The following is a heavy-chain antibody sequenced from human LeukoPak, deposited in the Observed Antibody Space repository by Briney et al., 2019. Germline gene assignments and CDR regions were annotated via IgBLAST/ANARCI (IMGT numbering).Heavy chain of an antibody. Sequence: PGGSLRLSCAASGFTFSSYWMSWVRQAPGKGLEWVANIKQDGSEKYYVDSVKGRFTISRDNAKNSLYLQMTSLRAEDTAVYYCASSRITIFGVVIGPPNYYYYMDVWGKGTTVTVSS. D-gene: IGHD3-3*01. CDR1: GFTFSSYW. CDR3: ASSRITIFGVVIGPPNYYYYMDV. V-gene: IGHV3-7*01. J-gene: IGHJ6*03. CDR2: IKQDGSEK.